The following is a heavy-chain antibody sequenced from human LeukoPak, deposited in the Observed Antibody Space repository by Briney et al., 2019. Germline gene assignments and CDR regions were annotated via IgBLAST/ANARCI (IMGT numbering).Heavy chain of an antibody. V-gene: IGHV4-39*07. D-gene: IGHD3-22*01. Sequence: PSETLSLTCTVSGGSISSSSYYWAWIRQPPGKGLEWIGSIHYSGSTYYNPSLQSRVTISIDTSKNQFSLKLRFVTAADTAVYYCARGTTYNQYYYDSSGYYSFDYWGQGTLVTVSS. J-gene: IGHJ4*02. CDR1: GGSISSSSYY. CDR2: IHYSGST. CDR3: ARGTTYNQYYYDSSGYYSFDY.